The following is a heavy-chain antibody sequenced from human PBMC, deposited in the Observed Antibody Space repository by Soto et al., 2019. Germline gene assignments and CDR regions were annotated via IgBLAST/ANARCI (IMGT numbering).Heavy chain of an antibody. J-gene: IGHJ6*03. D-gene: IGHD1-20*01. CDR1: GGSISSYY. V-gene: IGHV4-59*01. CDR3: ARSSLNNPYYFFCMDV. CDR2: IYYTGST. Sequence: SETLSLTCTVSGGSISSYYWSWIRQPPGKGLEWIGYIYYTGSTNYNPSLKSRVTMSVDTSKIQFSLKLSSVTPADTAVYYCARSSLNNPYYFFCMDVWGKGPTVTV.